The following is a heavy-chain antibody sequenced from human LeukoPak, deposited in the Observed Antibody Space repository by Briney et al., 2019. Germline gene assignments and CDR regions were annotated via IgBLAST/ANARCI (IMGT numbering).Heavy chain of an antibody. D-gene: IGHD5-12*01. Sequence: SETLSLTCAVYGGSFSGYYWSWIRQPPGKGLEWIGEINHSGSTNYNPSLKSRATISVDTSKNQVSLKLSSVTAADTAVYYCARGIVATILYYYYYMDVWGKGTTVTVSS. CDR2: INHSGST. J-gene: IGHJ6*03. CDR1: GGSFSGYY. CDR3: ARGIVATILYYYYYMDV. V-gene: IGHV4-34*01.